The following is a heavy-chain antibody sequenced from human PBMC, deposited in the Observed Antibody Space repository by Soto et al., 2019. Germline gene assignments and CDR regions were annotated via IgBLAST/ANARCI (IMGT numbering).Heavy chain of an antibody. CDR2: IYPYDSDT. CDR1: GYSSTSYW. J-gene: IGHJ4*01. D-gene: IGHD2-2*01. V-gene: IGHV5-51*01. CDR3: SRHLVGSTRGNFDY. Sequence: PGESLKISCKTSGYSSTSYWIGWVRPMPGKGMEWMGNIYPYDSDTRYSPSFQGQVTISADTSITTAYLQWSGLRASDTAMYFCSRHLVGSTRGNFDYWGQGTLVTVSS.